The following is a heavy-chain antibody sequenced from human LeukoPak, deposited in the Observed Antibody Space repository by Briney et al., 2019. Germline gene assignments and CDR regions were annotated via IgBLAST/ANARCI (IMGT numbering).Heavy chain of an antibody. Sequence: GGSPRLSCAASGFTFSSYAMHWVRQAPGKGLEWVAVISYDGSNKYYADSVKGRFTISRDNSKNTLYLQMNSLRAEDTAVYYCARGKRITIRYYYYMDVWGKGTTVTVSS. CDR1: GFTFSSYA. D-gene: IGHD3-3*01. CDR2: ISYDGSNK. J-gene: IGHJ6*03. CDR3: ARGKRITIRYYYYMDV. V-gene: IGHV3-30*04.